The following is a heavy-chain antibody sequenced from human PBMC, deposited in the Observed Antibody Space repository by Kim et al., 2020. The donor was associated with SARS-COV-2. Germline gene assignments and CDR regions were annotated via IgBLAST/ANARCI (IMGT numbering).Heavy chain of an antibody. D-gene: IGHD2-15*01. CDR3: AKDGKEWGRYCSGGSCRFPGERKRDWYFDL. Sequence: GGSLRLSCAASGFTFDNYDMHWVRQAPGKGLEWVSLISGDDDSTYYADSVKGRFTISRDNSRNSLYLQMNSLRTEDTALYYCAKDGKEWGRYCSGGSCRFPGERKRDWYFDLWGRGPLVTVSS. CDR1: GFTFDNYD. CDR2: ISGDDDST. V-gene: IGHV3-43*02. J-gene: IGHJ2*01.